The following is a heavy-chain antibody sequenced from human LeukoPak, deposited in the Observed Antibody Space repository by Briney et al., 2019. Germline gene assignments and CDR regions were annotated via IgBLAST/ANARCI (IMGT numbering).Heavy chain of an antibody. D-gene: IGHD3-16*01. Sequence: PGGSLRLSCAASGFTFDDYGMSWVRQAPGKGLEWVTGINWNGGSTAYADSVKGRFTISRDNSKNTLYLQMNSLRAEDTAVYYCAKDSLADIDYWGQGTLVTVSS. CDR1: GFTFDDYG. J-gene: IGHJ4*02. V-gene: IGHV3-20*04. CDR3: AKDSLADIDY. CDR2: INWNGGST.